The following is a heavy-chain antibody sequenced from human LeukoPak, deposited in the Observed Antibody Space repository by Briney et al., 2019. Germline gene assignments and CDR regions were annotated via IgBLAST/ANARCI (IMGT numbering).Heavy chain of an antibody. J-gene: IGHJ5*02. CDR3: ARRRYSSGWYALRKENWFDP. CDR1: GGSISSSNW. V-gene: IGHV4-4*02. D-gene: IGHD6-19*01. Sequence: SGTLSLTCAVSGGSISSSNWWSWVRQPPGKGLEWIGEIYHSGSTNYNPSLKSRVTISVDTSKNQFSLKLSSVTAADTAVYYCARRRYSSGWYALRKENWFDPWGQGTLVTVSS. CDR2: IYHSGST.